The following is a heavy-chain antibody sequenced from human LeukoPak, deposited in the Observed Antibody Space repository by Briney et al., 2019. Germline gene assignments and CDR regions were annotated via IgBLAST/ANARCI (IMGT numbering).Heavy chain of an antibody. D-gene: IGHD3-22*01. V-gene: IGHV3-7*01. CDR3: AADSSGYYWAF. CDR1: GFTFSHYW. J-gene: IGHJ1*01. Sequence: GGSLRLSCAASGFTFSHYWMSWVRQAPGKGLEWVANIKQDGSEKYYVDSVKGRFTISRDNAKHSLYLKMNGLRAEDTAVYYCAADSSGYYWAFWGQGTLVTVSS. CDR2: IKQDGSEK.